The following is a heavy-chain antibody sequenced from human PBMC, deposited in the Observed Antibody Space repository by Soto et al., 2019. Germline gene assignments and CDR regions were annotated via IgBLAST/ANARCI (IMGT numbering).Heavy chain of an antibody. D-gene: IGHD3-10*01. CDR3: ARGSITMVRGVIIRYFDY. V-gene: IGHV4-30-4*01. Sequence: PSETLSLTCTVSGGSIGSGDSYWSWIRQPPGKGLEWIGYIYYSGSTYYNPSLKSRVTISVDTSKNQFSLKLSSVTAADTAVYYCARGSITMVRGVIIRYFDYWGQGTLVTVSS. CDR1: GGSIGSGDSY. CDR2: IYYSGST. J-gene: IGHJ4*02.